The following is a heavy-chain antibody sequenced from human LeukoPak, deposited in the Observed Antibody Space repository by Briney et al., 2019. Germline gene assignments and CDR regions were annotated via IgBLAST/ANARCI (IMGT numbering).Heavy chain of an antibody. J-gene: IGHJ4*02. D-gene: IGHD3-22*01. Sequence: GGSLRLSCAASGFTFSSYGMNWVRQAPGKGLECVSSISRGSDHIFYADSMKGRFTISTDNAKNSLYLQMNSLGAEDTAVYYCARPYDTRGYFPDYWGQGTLVTVSS. V-gene: IGHV3-21*01. CDR2: ISRGSDHI. CDR1: GFTFSSYG. CDR3: ARPYDTRGYFPDY.